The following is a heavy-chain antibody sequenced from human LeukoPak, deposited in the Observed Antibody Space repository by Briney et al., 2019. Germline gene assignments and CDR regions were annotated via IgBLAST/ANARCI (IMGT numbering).Heavy chain of an antibody. Sequence: SETLSLTCAVYGGSFSGYYWSWIRQPPGKGLEWIGEINHSGSTNYNPSLKSRVTISVDTSENQFSLKLSSVTAADTAVYYCARPARYCSGGSCRSWFDPWGQGSLVTVSS. CDR3: ARPARYCSGGSCRSWFDP. D-gene: IGHD2-15*01. J-gene: IGHJ5*02. CDR2: INHSGST. CDR1: GGSFSGYY. V-gene: IGHV4-34*01.